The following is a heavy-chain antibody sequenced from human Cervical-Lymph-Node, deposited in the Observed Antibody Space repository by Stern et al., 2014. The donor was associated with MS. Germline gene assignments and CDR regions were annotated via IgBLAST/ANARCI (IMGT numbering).Heavy chain of an antibody. CDR2: ISVSSSNI. CDR3: ARDYCSSTSCYNFDY. D-gene: IGHD2-2*01. CDR1: GFTFSSYS. Sequence: EVQLVQSGGGLVKPGGSLRLSCAASGFTFSSYSMNWVRQAPGKGLEGVSYISVSSSNIYYAQSVKGRFTISRDNAKNSLFLQMNSLRAEDTAVYYCARDYCSSTSCYNFDYWGQGTLVTVSS. V-gene: IGHV3-21*01. J-gene: IGHJ4*02.